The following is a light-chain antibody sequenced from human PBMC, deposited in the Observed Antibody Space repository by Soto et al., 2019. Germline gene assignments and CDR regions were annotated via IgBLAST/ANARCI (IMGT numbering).Light chain of an antibody. V-gene: IGKV1-33*01. J-gene: IGKJ2*01. CDR3: QQYDNLPRYT. Sequence: DIQMTQSPSSLSASVGDRVTITCQASQDISNYLNWYQQKPGKAPKLLIYDASNLETGVPSRFSGSGSGTDFTFTISXLXPEDIATYYCQQYDNLPRYTFGQGTKLEIK. CDR1: QDISNY. CDR2: DAS.